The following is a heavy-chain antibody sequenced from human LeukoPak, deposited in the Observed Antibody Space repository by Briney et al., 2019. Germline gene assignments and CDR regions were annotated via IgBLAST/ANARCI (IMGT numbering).Heavy chain of an antibody. J-gene: IGHJ4*02. V-gene: IGHV1-69*04. CDR1: GYTFTSYG. CDR3: ARRTNYYDSSGSLKFFDY. D-gene: IGHD3-22*01. CDR2: IIPILGIA. Sequence: SVKVSCKASGYTFTSYGISWVRQAPGQGLEWMGRIIPILGIANYAQKFQGRVTITADKSTSTAYMELSSLRSEDTAVYYCARRTNYYDSSGSLKFFDYWGQGTLVTVSS.